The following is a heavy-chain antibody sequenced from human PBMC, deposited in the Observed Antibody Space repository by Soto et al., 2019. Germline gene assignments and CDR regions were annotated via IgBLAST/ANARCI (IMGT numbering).Heavy chain of an antibody. J-gene: IGHJ1*01. CDR3: ARHSSSLYPSAEYFQH. Sequence: QLQLQESGPGLVKPSETLSLTCTVSGGSISSSSYYWGWIRQPPGKGLEWIGSIYYSGSTYYNPSLKSRVTISVDASKYQFSLKLSSVTAADTAVYYCARHSSSLYPSAEYFQHWGQGTLVTVSS. D-gene: IGHD6-13*01. CDR2: IYYSGST. CDR1: GGSISSSSYY. V-gene: IGHV4-39*01.